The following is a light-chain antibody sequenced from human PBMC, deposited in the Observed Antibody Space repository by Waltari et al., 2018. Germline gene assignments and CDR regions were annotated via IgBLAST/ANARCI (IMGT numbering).Light chain of an antibody. CDR3: QQYNSYSLT. V-gene: IGKV1-5*03. J-gene: IGKJ1*01. CDR1: QSISSW. CDR2: KAS. Sequence: DIQMTQSPSTLSASVGDRVTNTCRASQSISSWLAWYQQKPGKAPKLLIYKASSLESGVPSRFSGSGSGTEFTLTISSLQPDDFATYYCQQYNSYSLTFGQGTKVEIK.